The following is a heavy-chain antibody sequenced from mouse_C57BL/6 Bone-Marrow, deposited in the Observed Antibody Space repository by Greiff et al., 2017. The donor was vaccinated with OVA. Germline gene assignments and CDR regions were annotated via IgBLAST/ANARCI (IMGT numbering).Heavy chain of an antibody. Sequence: EVKLMESGGDLVQPGGSLKLSCAASGFTFSSYGMSWVRQTPDKRLEWVATISSGGSYTYYPDSVKGRFTISRDNAKNTLYLQMSSLKSEDTAMYYCARRGFAYWGQGTLVTVSA. CDR2: ISSGGSYT. V-gene: IGHV5-6*02. CDR1: GFTFSSYG. J-gene: IGHJ3*01. CDR3: ARRGFAY.